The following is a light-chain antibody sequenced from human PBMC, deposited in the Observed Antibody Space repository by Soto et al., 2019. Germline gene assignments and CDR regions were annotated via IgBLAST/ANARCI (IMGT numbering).Light chain of an antibody. J-gene: IGLJ1*01. CDR1: SSDVGLYNY. Sequence: QSVLTQPRSVSGSPGQSVTISCTGTSSDVGLYNYVSWYQQLPGTAPKLFIYNNDQRPSGVPDRFSGSKSGTSASLAISGLRSEDEADYYCAAWDDRLSGYVFGTGTKVT. V-gene: IGLV1-47*02. CDR2: NND. CDR3: AAWDDRLSGYV.